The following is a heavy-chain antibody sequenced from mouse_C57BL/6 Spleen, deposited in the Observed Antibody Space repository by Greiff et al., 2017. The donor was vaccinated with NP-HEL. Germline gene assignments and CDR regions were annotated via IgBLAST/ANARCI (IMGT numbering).Heavy chain of an antibody. CDR3: ARSAI. J-gene: IGHJ2*01. CDR2: IDSNGGSP. D-gene: IGHD2-12*01. V-gene: IGHV5-6-3*01. Sequence: EVQVVESGGGIVQPGGSLQRSCAASRFTISSYGMSSVRQTPDKRLELVATIDSNGGSPDSPASVKRRFTISGDNAKNDLYLQMRSLKSEDTAMYYCARSAIWGQGITLTV. CDR1: RFTISSYG.